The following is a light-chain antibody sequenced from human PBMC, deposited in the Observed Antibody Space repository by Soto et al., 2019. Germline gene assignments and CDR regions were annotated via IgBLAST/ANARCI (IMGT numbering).Light chain of an antibody. V-gene: IGKV3-15*01. J-gene: IGKJ2*01. CDR2: GIS. CDR1: QNINNK. Sequence: ERVMTQFPDTLSVSPGERATLSCRASQNINNKLAWYQQKPGQAPRLLMYGISSRATAVPARFSGSGSGTDFTLTISSLQPEDFATYFCQQYDSWPSMYTFGQGTKLELK. CDR3: QQYDSWPSMYT.